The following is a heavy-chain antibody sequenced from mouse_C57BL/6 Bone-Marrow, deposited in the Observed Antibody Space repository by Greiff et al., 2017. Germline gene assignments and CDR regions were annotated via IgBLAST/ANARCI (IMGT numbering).Heavy chain of an antibody. V-gene: IGHV1-72*01. J-gene: IGHJ3*01. CDR2: IDPNSGGT. CDR3: ARGLLRGVFAY. CDR1: GYTFTSYW. Sequence: QVQLQQPGAELVKPGASVKLSCKASGYTFTSYWMHWVKQRPGRGLEWIGRIDPNSGGTKYNEKFKGKATLTVDKPSSTAYVQLSSLTSEDSAVYYCARGLLRGVFAYWGQGTLVTVSA. D-gene: IGHD2-3*01.